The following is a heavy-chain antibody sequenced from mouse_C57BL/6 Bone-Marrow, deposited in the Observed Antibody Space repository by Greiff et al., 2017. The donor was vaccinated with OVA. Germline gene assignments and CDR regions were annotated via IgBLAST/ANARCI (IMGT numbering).Heavy chain of an antibody. Sequence: QVQLKQSGPELVKPGASVKISCKASGYSFTSYYIHWVKQRPGQGLEWIGWIYPGSGNTKYNEKFKGKATLTADTSSSTAYMQLSSLTSEDSAVYYCAREVYDGYYYDYWGQGTSVTVSS. CDR2: IYPGSGNT. V-gene: IGHV1-66*01. CDR1: GYSFTSYY. CDR3: AREVYDGYYYDY. J-gene: IGHJ4*01. D-gene: IGHD2-3*01.